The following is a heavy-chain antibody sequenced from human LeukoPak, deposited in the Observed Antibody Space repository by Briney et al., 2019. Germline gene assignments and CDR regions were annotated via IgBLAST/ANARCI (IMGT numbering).Heavy chain of an antibody. CDR1: GFTFSSYA. Sequence: PGRSLRLSCAASGFTFSSYAMSWVRQAPGKGLEWVSAISGSGGSTYYADSVKGRFTISRDNSKNTLYLQMNSLRAEDTAVYYCAKTPSGLTARSFDYWGQGTLVTVSS. CDR2: ISGSGGST. CDR3: AKTPSGLTARSFDY. J-gene: IGHJ4*02. V-gene: IGHV3-23*01. D-gene: IGHD5-18*01.